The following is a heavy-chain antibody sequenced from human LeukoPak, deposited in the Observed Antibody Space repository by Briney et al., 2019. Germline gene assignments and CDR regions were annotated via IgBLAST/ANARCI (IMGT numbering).Heavy chain of an antibody. D-gene: IGHD5-12*01. CDR3: ARVDIVATDAFDI. CDR1: GGSISSYY. J-gene: IGHJ3*02. CDR2: IYYSGST. Sequence: SETLSLTCTVSGGSISSYYWSWIRQPPGKGLEWIGYIYYSGSTNYNPSLKSRVTISVDTSKNQFSLKLRSVTAADTAVYYCARVDIVATDAFDIWGQGTMVTVSS. V-gene: IGHV4-59*01.